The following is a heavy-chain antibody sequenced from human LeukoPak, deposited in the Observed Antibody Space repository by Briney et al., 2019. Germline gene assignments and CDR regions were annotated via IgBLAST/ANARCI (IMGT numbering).Heavy chain of an antibody. V-gene: IGHV3-23*01. D-gene: IGHD3-22*01. CDR2: ISGSGGST. CDR3: AKLYYDSSGIGFDY. Sequence: GGSLRLSCAASVFTFSSYAMSRVRHAPGKGLEWVSAISGSGGSTYYADSVKGRFTISRDNSKNTLYLQMNSLRAEDTAVYYSAKLYYDSSGIGFDYWGQGTLVTVSS. J-gene: IGHJ4*02. CDR1: VFTFSSYA.